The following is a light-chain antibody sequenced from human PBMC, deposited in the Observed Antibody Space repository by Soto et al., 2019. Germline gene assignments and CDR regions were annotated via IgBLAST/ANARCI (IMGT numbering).Light chain of an antibody. Sequence: DIQMTQSPSSLPASVGVRVTIICRASQGIRNDLGWFQQKPGKGPKRLFYAASSLHGGVPSKFSGSGSGTEFTLPISSQQPEYFGTYYCLQHNTYPYTFGQGTKLEIK. CDR2: AAS. J-gene: IGKJ2*01. CDR1: QGIRND. CDR3: LQHNTYPYT. V-gene: IGKV1-17*01.